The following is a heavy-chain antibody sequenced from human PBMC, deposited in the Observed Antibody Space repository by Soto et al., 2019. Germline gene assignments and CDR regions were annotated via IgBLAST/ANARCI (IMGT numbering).Heavy chain of an antibody. CDR1: GFTFNTYG. Sequence: QVQLVESGGGVVQPGGSLRLSCTTSGFTFNTYGMYWVRQAPGKGLEWVAIIWYDGSNKYYGDSVKGRFTISRDNSKNTLYLQMNSPRAEDTALYYCARGDCTGAYRYSWPSNYGVDVWGQGTTVTVSS. V-gene: IGHV3-33*08. D-gene: IGHD2-8*02. CDR3: ARGDCTGAYRYSWPSNYGVDV. CDR2: IWYDGSNK. J-gene: IGHJ6*02.